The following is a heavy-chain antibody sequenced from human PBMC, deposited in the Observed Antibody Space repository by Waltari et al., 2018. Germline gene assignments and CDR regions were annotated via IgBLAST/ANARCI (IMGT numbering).Heavy chain of an antibody. D-gene: IGHD6-6*01. CDR1: GFTFSSYW. V-gene: IGHV3-74*01. CDR3: ARDRPHNWFDP. CDR2: INNDGSDT. J-gene: IGHJ5*02. Sequence: EEQLVESGGGLVQPGGSRSLSCAASGFTFSSYWMHWARQTPGKGPLWVSRINNDGSDTTYADSVKGRFTISRDNARNTLYLQMNSLRAEDTAVYYCARDRPHNWFDPWGQGTLVTVSS.